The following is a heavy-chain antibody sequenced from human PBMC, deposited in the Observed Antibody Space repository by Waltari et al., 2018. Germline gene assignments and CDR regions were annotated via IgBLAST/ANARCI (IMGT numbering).Heavy chain of an antibody. CDR3: ARDREASMASFYYYGLDV. V-gene: IGHV1-2*02. CDR2: INPYSGAT. Sequence: QVQLVQSGAEVKTPGASVKVSGTASGYTFPPSYVHWVRQAPGQGLEWMGWINPYSGATNSAQKFQGRVTMTRDTSVSTAYMELRSLRSDDTAVYYCARDREASMASFYYYGLDVWGLGTTVIVSS. J-gene: IGHJ6*02. CDR1: GYTFPPSY. D-gene: IGHD3-10*01.